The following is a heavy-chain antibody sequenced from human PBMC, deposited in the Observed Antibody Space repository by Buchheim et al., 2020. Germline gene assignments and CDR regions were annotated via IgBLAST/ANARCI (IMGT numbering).Heavy chain of an antibody. CDR1: RFTFSTGFAFSDYA. D-gene: IGHD2-2*01. Sequence: EVQLLESGGGLVQPGGSLTLSCEASRFTFSTGFAFSDYAMSWVRQAPGKGPEWVSVISGSGGNTYYADSVKGRFTISRDNSKKTLYLQMNSLRADDTAVYYCAKVGLLGIPAAMGNFFDYWGQGTL. J-gene: IGHJ4*02. V-gene: IGHV3-23*01. CDR3: AKVGLLGIPAAMGNFFDY. CDR2: ISGSGGNT.